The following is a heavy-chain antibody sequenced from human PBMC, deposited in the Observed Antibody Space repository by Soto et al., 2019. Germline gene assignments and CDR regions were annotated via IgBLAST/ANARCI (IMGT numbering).Heavy chain of an antibody. V-gene: IGHV3-30*18. Sequence: PGGSLRLSCAASGFTFSSYGMHWVRQAPGKGLEWVAVISYDGSNKYYADSVKGRFTISRDNSKNTLYLQMNSLRAEDTAVYYCAKERVRKGPLQYTIKPQTLGGDMDVWGQGTTVTVSS. CDR2: ISYDGSNK. D-gene: IGHD5-12*01. CDR1: GFTFSSYG. J-gene: IGHJ6*02. CDR3: AKERVRKGPLQYTIKPQTLGGDMDV.